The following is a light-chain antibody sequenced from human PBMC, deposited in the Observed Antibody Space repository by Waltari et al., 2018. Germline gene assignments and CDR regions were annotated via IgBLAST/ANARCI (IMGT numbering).Light chain of an antibody. CDR1: QGSSSY. CDR2: AAS. Sequence: DIQLTQSPSFLSASVGDRVTITCRASQGSSSYLAWYQQKPGKAPKLLIYAASTLQSGVPSRFSGSGSGTESTLTISSLQPEDFATYYCQQLNSYPPYTFVQGTKLEIK. V-gene: IGKV1-9*01. CDR3: QQLNSYPPYT. J-gene: IGKJ2*01.